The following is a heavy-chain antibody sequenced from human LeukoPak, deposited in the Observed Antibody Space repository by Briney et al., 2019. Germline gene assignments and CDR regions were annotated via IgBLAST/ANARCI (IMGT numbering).Heavy chain of an antibody. V-gene: IGHV3-33*08. CDR2: IWYDGSHK. J-gene: IGHJ4*02. CDR3: ASWGYCSSTSCNYFDY. Sequence: GGSLRLSCAASGFTFSSYAMSWVRQAPGKGLEWVAIIWYDGSHKYYADSVKGRFTISRDNAKNTLYLQMNSLRAEDTAVYYCASWGYCSSTSCNYFDYWGQGTLVTVSS. CDR1: GFTFSSYA. D-gene: IGHD2-2*01.